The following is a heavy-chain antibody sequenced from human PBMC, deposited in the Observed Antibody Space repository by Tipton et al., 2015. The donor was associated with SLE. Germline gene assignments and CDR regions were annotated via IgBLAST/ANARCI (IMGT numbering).Heavy chain of an antibody. CDR2: ISYSGSS. D-gene: IGHD6-6*01. V-gene: IGHV4-39*07. CDR3: ARDPFSTSSSPD. Sequence: TLSLTCTVSGGSISSSFNYWGWIRQPPGKGLGWIGSISYSGSSYYNPSLKGRGTMSLDTSKNQFSLKVSSVTAADTAVYYCARDPFSTSSSPDWGQGTLVTVSS. CDR1: GGSISSSFNY. J-gene: IGHJ4*02.